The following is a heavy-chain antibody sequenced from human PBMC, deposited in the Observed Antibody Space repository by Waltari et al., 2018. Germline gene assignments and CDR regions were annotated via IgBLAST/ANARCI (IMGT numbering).Heavy chain of an antibody. CDR2: VDPEDGET. D-gene: IGHD3-10*01. V-gene: IGHV1-69-2*01. J-gene: IGHJ6*03. Sequence: EVQLVQSGAEVKKPGATVKISCKASGYTFTDYYMHWAQQAPGKGLEWMGRVDPEDGETIYAEKFQGKVTITADTSTDTAYMELSSLRSEDTAVYYCATVTMVRGVISNKDVWGKGTMVTVSS. CDR3: ATVTMVRGVISNKDV. CDR1: GYTFTDYY.